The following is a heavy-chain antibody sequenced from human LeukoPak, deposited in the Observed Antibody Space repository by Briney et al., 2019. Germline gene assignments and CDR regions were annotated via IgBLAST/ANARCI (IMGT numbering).Heavy chain of an antibody. J-gene: IGHJ4*02. CDR1: GGSVSSGSYY. CDR2: IYYSGST. Sequence: PSETLSLTCTVSGGSVSSGSYYWSWSRQPPGKGLEWIGYIYYSGSTNYNPSLKSRVTISVDTSKNQFSLKLSSVTAADTAVYYCARSSLERRTFFDYWGQGTLVTVSS. V-gene: IGHV4-61*01. CDR3: ARSSLERRTFFDY. D-gene: IGHD1-1*01.